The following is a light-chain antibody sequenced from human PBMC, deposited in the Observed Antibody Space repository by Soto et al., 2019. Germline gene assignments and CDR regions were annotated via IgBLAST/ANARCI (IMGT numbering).Light chain of an antibody. CDR3: SSYPSHTTL. CDR1: SSDVGRYDY. Sequence: QSALTQPASVSGSPGQSITISCTGTSSDVGRYDYVSWYQHHPGKAPKLMIYEVSSRPSGVSHRFSGSKSGNTPSLTISGLQAQDEADYYCSSYPSHTTLFGGGTQLTVL. J-gene: IGLJ2*01. CDR2: EVS. V-gene: IGLV2-14*01.